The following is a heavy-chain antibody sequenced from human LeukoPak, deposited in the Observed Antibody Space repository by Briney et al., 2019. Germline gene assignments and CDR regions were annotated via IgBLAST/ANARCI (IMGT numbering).Heavy chain of an antibody. Sequence: PGGSLRLSCAVSGFTFSSYTMNWVRQTPGKGLEWVSSISSSGSTIYYADSVKGRFTISRDNAKNSLYLQMNSLRAEDTAVYYCASNQEGYDILTGYYPDYYYYGMDVWGQGTTVTVSS. D-gene: IGHD3-9*01. J-gene: IGHJ6*02. CDR2: ISSSGSTI. V-gene: IGHV3-48*04. CDR3: ASNQEGYDILTGYYPDYYYYGMDV. CDR1: GFTFSSYT.